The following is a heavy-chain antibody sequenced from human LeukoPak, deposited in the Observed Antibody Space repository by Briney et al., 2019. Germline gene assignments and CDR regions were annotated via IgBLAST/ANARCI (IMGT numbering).Heavy chain of an antibody. Sequence: GGSLRLSCAMSGFTLTSTGMHWVRQAPGKGLEWVAVISYDGSNKYCADSVKGRFTISRDNSKNSLYLQMNSLRAEDTAVYYCARAWSRVDAFDIWGQGTMVTVSS. CDR2: ISYDGSNK. CDR1: GFTLTSTG. J-gene: IGHJ3*02. D-gene: IGHD2-8*02. V-gene: IGHV3-30*12. CDR3: ARAWSRVDAFDI.